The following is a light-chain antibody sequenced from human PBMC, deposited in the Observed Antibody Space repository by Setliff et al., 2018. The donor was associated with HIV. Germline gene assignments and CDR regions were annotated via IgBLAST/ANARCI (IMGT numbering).Light chain of an antibody. V-gene: IGLV2-11*01. CDR1: SSDVGTYDY. CDR3: CAYAGSYTSLYV. Sequence: EYGSPGQSVTISCTGTSSDVGTYDYASWYQQHPGKAPKLMIYDVSQRPSGVPDRFSGSKSGNTASLTISGLQAVDEADYCCCAYAGSYTSLYVFGTGTKVTVL. CDR2: DVS. J-gene: IGLJ1*01.